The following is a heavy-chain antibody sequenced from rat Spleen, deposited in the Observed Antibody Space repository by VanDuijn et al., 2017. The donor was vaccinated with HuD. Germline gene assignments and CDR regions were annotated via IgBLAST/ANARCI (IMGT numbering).Heavy chain of an antibody. D-gene: IGHD1-4*01. V-gene: IGHV2S12*01. CDR1: GFSLTNNG. Sequence: QVHLKESGPGLVQSSQTLSLTCTVSGFSLTNNGVSWVRQPPGEGLEWIAANSTGGNTYYNSALKSRLSISRDTSKSQVFLKMNSLQSEDTAMYFCARSGYTFDYWGQGVMVTVSS. J-gene: IGHJ2*01. CDR2: NSTGGNT. CDR3: ARSGYTFDY.